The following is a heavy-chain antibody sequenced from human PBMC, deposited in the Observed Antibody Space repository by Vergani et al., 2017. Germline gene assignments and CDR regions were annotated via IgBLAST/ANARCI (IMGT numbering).Heavy chain of an antibody. D-gene: IGHD3-22*01. CDR3: AKDYGPYYDSSGYYTDY. Sequence: EVQLLESGGGLVQPGGSLRLSCAASGFTFSSYAMSWVRQAPGKGLEWVSAISGSGGSTYYADSVKGRFTISRDNAKNSLYLQMNSLRAEDTALYYCAKDYGPYYDSSGYYTDYWGQGTLVTVSS. CDR2: ISGSGGST. J-gene: IGHJ4*02. CDR1: GFTFSSYA. V-gene: IGHV3-23*01.